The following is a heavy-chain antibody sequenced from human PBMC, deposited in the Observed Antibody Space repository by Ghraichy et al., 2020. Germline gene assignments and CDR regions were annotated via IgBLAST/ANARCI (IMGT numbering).Heavy chain of an antibody. J-gene: IGHJ4*02. CDR2: IYYSGST. CDR3: AKGWYYFDY. V-gene: IGHV4-39*01. Sequence: SETLSLTCTVSGGSISSSSFYWGWIRQSPGMGLEWIGSIYYSGSTYYNPSLKSRITISVDTSKNQFSLKVTSVTAADTAVYYCAKGWYYFDYWGQGTLVTVSS. D-gene: IGHD2-15*01. CDR1: GGSISSSSFY.